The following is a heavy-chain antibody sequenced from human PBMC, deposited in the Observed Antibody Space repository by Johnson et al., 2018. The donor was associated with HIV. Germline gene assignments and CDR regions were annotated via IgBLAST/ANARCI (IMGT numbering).Heavy chain of an antibody. Sequence: QVQLVESGGGVVQPGGSLRLSCAASGFTFSSYGMHWVRQAPGKGLAWVAVISYDGSNKYYADAVKGRFTISSDNSKNTLYLQMNSLRAEDTAVYYCAREGRRDAFDIWGQGTMVTVSS. CDR3: AREGRRDAFDI. CDR2: ISYDGSNK. CDR1: GFTFSSYG. J-gene: IGHJ3*02. V-gene: IGHV3-30*19.